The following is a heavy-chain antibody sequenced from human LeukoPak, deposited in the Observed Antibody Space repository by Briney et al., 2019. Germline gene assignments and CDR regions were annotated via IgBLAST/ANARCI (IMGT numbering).Heavy chain of an antibody. CDR3: AGGYYDFWSGYLRGSPVDV. V-gene: IGHV3-21*01. D-gene: IGHD3-3*01. J-gene: IGHJ6*04. CDR1: GFTFSSYS. CDR2: ISSSSSYI. Sequence: PGGSLRLSCAASGFTFSSYSMNWVRQAPGKGLEWVSSISSSSSYIYYADSVKGRFTISRDNAKNSLYLQMNSLRAEDTAVYYCAGGYYDFWSGYLRGSPVDVWGKGTTVTVSS.